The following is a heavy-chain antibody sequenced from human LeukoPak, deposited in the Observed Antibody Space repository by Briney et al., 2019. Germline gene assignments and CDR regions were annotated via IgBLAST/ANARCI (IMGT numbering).Heavy chain of an antibody. CDR3: ARRYCSNGVCYRSAFDI. CDR2: INQSGST. CDR1: GGSFSYYY. J-gene: IGHJ3*02. D-gene: IGHD2-8*01. V-gene: IGHV4-34*01. Sequence: SETLSLTCAVYGGSFSYYYWSWIRQPPGKGLEWIGEINQSGSTNYNPSLKSRVTISLDTSKNQFSLKVTSVTAADTAVYYCARRYCSNGVCYRSAFDIWGQGTMVTVSS.